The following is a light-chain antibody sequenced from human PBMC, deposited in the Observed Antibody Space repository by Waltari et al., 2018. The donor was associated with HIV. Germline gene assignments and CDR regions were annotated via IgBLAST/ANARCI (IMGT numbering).Light chain of an antibody. CDR3: QVWDSSTAF. CDR2: RDT. V-gene: IGLV3-9*01. CDR1: NIGRKV. Sequence: SYDLTQPLPVSVARGQTATTSCGGDNIGRKVVHWYQQKPGQAPLLVIYRDTHRPSGIPDRFSGSNSGNTATLTISRAQPGDEADFYCQVWDSSTAFFGGGTKLTVL. J-gene: IGLJ2*01.